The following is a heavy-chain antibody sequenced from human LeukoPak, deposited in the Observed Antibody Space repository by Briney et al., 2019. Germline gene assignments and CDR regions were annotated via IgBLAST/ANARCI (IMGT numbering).Heavy chain of an antibody. CDR1: GFTFRNYA. CDR2: ISGSGGST. V-gene: IGHV3-23*01. J-gene: IGHJ4*02. D-gene: IGHD1-26*01. CDR3: ARDVVGATYFD. Sequence: GGSLRLSCAASGFTFRNYAMSWVRQAPGKGLEWVSAISGSGGSTYYADSVKGRFTISRDNSKNTLYLQMNSLRAEDTAVYYCARDVVGATYFDWGQGTLVTVSS.